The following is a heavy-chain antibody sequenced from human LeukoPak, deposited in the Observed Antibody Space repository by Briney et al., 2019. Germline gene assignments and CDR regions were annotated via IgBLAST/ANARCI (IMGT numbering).Heavy chain of an antibody. Sequence: SETLSLTCAVYGGSFSGYYWSWIRQPPGKGLEWIGEINHSGSTNYNPSLKSRVTISVDTSKNQFSLKLSSVTAADTAVYYCARGKGDLWFGELLRWFDPWGQGTLVTVSS. CDR3: ARGKGDLWFGELLRWFDP. CDR1: GGSFSGYY. V-gene: IGHV4-34*01. D-gene: IGHD3-10*01. J-gene: IGHJ5*02. CDR2: INHSGST.